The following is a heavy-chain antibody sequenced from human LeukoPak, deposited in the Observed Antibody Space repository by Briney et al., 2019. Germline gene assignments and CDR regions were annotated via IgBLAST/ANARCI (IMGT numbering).Heavy chain of an antibody. CDR1: GFTFSSYG. CDR2: IRYDGSNK. Sequence: PGGSLRLSCAASGFTFSSYGMHWVRQAPGKGLEWVAFIRYDGSNKYYADSVKGRFTISRDNSKNTLYLQMNSLRAEDTAVYYCAKDSAGGYAGLYYFDYWGQGTLVTVSS. D-gene: IGHD2-8*02. J-gene: IGHJ4*02. V-gene: IGHV3-30*02. CDR3: AKDSAGGYAGLYYFDY.